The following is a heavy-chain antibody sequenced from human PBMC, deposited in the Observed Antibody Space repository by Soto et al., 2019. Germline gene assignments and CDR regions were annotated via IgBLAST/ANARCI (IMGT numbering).Heavy chain of an antibody. J-gene: IGHJ5*02. CDR1: GGSVSSGSYY. CDR2: IYYSGST. CDR3: ARDIRLRFWSGANQFAP. D-gene: IGHD3-3*01. V-gene: IGHV4-61*01. Sequence: SETLSLTCTVSGGSVSSGSYYWSWIRQPPGKGLEWIGYIYYSGSTNYNPSLKSRVTISVDTSKNQFSLKLSSVTAADTAVYYCARDIRLRFWSGANQFAPSGQGTLVTVSS.